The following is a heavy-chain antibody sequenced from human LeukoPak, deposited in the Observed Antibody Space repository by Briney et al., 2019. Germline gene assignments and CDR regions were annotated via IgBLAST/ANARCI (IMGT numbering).Heavy chain of an antibody. V-gene: IGHV3-15*01. D-gene: IGHD2-8*01. Sequence: PGGSLRLSCAASGFTFSNAWMSWVRQAPGKGLEWVGRIKSKTDGGTTDYAAPVKGRFTLSRDDSKNTAYLQMNSLKTEDTALYYCTTPNEGNWFDPWGQGTLVTVSS. CDR1: GFTFSNAW. CDR3: TTPNEGNWFDP. CDR2: IKSKTDGGTT. J-gene: IGHJ5*02.